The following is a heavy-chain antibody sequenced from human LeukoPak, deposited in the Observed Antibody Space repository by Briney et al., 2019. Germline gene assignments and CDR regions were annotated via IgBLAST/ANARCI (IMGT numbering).Heavy chain of an antibody. CDR1: GGTFSSYA. Sequence: ASVKVSCKASGGTFSSYAISWVRQAPGQGLEWMGGITPIFGTANYAQKFQGRVTITTDESTSTAYMELSSLRSEDTAVYYCAREVLGYSSRTGRNWFDPWGQGTLVTVTS. D-gene: IGHD6-13*01. V-gene: IGHV1-69*05. CDR3: AREVLGYSSRTGRNWFDP. J-gene: IGHJ5*02. CDR2: ITPIFGTA.